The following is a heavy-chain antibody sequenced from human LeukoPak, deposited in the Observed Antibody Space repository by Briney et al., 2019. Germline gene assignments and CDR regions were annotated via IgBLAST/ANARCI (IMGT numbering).Heavy chain of an antibody. Sequence: PGGSLRLSCAASGFTFSSYEMNWVRQAPGKGLEWVSYISSSGSTIYYADSVKGRFTISRDNAMNSLYLQMNSLRAEDTAVYYCARAFYDFLTGYPAYFDYWGQGTLVTVSS. V-gene: IGHV3-48*03. CDR2: ISSSGSTI. CDR1: GFTFSSYE. D-gene: IGHD3-9*01. CDR3: ARAFYDFLTGYPAYFDY. J-gene: IGHJ4*02.